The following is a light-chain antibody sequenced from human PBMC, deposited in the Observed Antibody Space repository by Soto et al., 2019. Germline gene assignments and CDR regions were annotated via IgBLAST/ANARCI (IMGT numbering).Light chain of an antibody. Sequence: ESLLTQSPGTLSMSPGDRVVLSCRASQSVSKSFVAWYQQKPGQAHRLLIYGALSRATGIQDRFSGSGYGTDFTLTITRLEPEEFAVYFCMRYSSSQWTFGQGTKVDI. CDR1: QSVSKSF. V-gene: IGKV3-20*01. CDR2: GAL. CDR3: MRYSSSQWT. J-gene: IGKJ1*01.